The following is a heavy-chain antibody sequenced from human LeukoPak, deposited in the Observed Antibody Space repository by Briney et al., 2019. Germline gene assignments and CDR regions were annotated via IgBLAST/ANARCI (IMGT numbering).Heavy chain of an antibody. D-gene: IGHD3-22*01. CDR3: ARDASIGGYYYDSSGYYYDY. J-gene: IGHJ4*02. CDR2: ISSSSSYI. Sequence: GGSLRLSCAASGFTFSSYSMNWVRQAPGKGLEWVSSISSSSSYIYYADSVKGRFTISRDNAKNSLYLQMNSLRAEDTAVYYCARDASIGGYYYDSSGYYYDYWGQGTLVTVSS. V-gene: IGHV3-21*01. CDR1: GFTFSSYS.